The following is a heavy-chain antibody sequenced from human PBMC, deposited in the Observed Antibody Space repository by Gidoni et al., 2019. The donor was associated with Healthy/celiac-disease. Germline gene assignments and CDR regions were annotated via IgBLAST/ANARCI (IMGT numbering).Heavy chain of an antibody. J-gene: IGHJ4*02. CDR1: GFTFSIYS. Sequence: EVQRVESGGGLVQPGGSLRLSCAASGFTFSIYSMNWVRQAPGKGLEGVSYISSSSSTIYYADSVKGRFTISRDNAKNSLYLQMNSLRAEDTAVYYCARVDTAMVLDYWGQGTLVTVSS. CDR2: ISSSSSTI. CDR3: ARVDTAMVLDY. D-gene: IGHD5-18*01. V-gene: IGHV3-48*01.